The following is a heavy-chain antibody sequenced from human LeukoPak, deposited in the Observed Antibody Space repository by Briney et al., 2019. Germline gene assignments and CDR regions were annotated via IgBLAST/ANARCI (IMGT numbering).Heavy chain of an antibody. V-gene: IGHV3-23*01. D-gene: IGHD3-10*01. CDR3: ARGGVDYYGSGTYYLMYYFDY. CDR1: GFSFSSYS. CDR2: ISGSGGAT. J-gene: IGHJ4*02. Sequence: GGSLRLSCAASGFSFSSYSMSWVRQAPGKGLEWVSGISGSGGATYYADSVKGRFTISRDDPHNTLYLQMNSLRAEDTAVYFCARGGVDYYGSGTYYLMYYFDYWGQGTLITVSS.